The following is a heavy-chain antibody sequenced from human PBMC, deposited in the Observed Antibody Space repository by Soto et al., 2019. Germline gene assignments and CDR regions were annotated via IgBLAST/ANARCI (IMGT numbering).Heavy chain of an antibody. CDR1: GGAITGYY. J-gene: IGHJ4*02. CDR3: ARYGSGSYHFDY. CDR2: IHYSGST. Sequence: XGTLSLTCTVSGGAITGYYWSWIRQPPGQGLEWIGFIHYSGSTKYNPSLESRATISVDTSKNQFSLNLRSVTAADTAVYYCARYGSGSYHFDYWGQGTLVTVSS. V-gene: IGHV4-59*01. D-gene: IGHD3-10*01.